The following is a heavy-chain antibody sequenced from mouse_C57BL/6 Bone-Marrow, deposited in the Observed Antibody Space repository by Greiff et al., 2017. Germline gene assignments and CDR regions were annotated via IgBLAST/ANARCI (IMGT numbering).Heavy chain of an antibody. Sequence: VQLQQSGAELMKPGASVKLSCKATGYTFTGYWLEWVKQRPGHGLEWIGEILPGSGSTNYNEKFKGKATFTADTSSNTAYMQRSSLKTEDSDIYYCAREWGTGYFDYWGQGTTLTVSS. D-gene: IGHD4-1*01. CDR2: ILPGSGST. CDR3: AREWGTGYFDY. J-gene: IGHJ2*01. CDR1: GYTFTGYW. V-gene: IGHV1-9*01.